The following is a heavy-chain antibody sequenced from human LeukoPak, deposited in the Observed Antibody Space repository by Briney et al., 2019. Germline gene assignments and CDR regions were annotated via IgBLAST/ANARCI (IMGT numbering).Heavy chain of an antibody. CDR3: AREVPWVWNFDL. CDR2: IYYSGST. J-gene: IGHJ2*01. CDR1: GGSISSGDYY. Sequence: SETLSLTCTVSGGSISSGDYYWSWIRQPPGTGLEWIGYIYYSGSTYYNPSLKRRVTISVDTSKNQFSLKLNSVTAADTAVYYCAREVPWVWNFDLWGRGTLVTVSS. V-gene: IGHV4-30-4*01. D-gene: IGHD1-26*01.